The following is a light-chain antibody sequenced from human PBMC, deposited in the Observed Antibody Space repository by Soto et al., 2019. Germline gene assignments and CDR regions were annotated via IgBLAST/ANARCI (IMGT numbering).Light chain of an antibody. CDR1: QSVRTT. CDR3: QQYTDWPTT. Sequence: EIVMTQSPATLSFSPGQISTLSCRASQSVRTTVAWYHQRPGQAPRLLIYGASTRATGVPDRFSGGGSGTDFTLTVTSLQSEDFGIYYCQQYTDWPTTFGRGTKVDIK. CDR2: GAS. V-gene: IGKV3-15*01. J-gene: IGKJ1*01.